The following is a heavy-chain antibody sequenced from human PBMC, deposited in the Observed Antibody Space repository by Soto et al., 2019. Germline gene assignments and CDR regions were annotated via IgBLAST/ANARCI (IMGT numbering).Heavy chain of an antibody. CDR2: ISSDGSKK. V-gene: IGHV3-30-3*01. CDR3: ARDEYFDPSGPPYDY. CDR1: GFTFSSYA. J-gene: IGHJ4*02. Sequence: GGSLRLSCSASGFTFSSYAMHWVRQAPGKGLEWVAVISSDGSKKYYADSVKGRFTISRDNSESTLFLQMNSPRAEDTAVYYCARDEYFDPSGPPYDYWGQGSLVTVSS. D-gene: IGHD3-9*01.